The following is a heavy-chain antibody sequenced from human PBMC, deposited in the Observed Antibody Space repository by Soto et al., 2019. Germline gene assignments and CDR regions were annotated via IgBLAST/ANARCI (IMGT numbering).Heavy chain of an antibody. Sequence: ASVKVSCKASGYTFTSYGISWVRQAPGQGLEWMGWISAYNGNTNYAQKLQGRVTMTTDTSTSTAYMELRSLRSDDTAVYYCARGGKVLVPAAILYFDYWGQGTLVTVSS. CDR2: ISAYNGNT. D-gene: IGHD2-2*01. CDR3: ARGGKVLVPAAILYFDY. CDR1: GYTFTSYG. J-gene: IGHJ4*02. V-gene: IGHV1-18*01.